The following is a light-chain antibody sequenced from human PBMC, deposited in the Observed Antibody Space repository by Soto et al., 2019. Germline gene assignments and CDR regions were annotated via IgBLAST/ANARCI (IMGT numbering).Light chain of an antibody. J-gene: IGKJ5*01. CDR3: LHFVSSPIT. CDR1: QNVGNIY. V-gene: IGKV3-20*01. Sequence: EIVMTQSPGTLSLSPGERATLSCRASQNVGNIYLAWHQQKPGQAPRLLIYGTSSRATGIPDRFSGSGSGTDFTLTISRLAPEDFAVYYGLHFVSSPITCGQGTRLEIK. CDR2: GTS.